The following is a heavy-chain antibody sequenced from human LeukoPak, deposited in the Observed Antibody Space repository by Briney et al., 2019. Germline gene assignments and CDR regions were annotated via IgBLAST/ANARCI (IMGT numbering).Heavy chain of an antibody. Sequence: GSLRLSCAASGFTFSNAWMTWVRQAPGKGLEWVSVIYGGGDTYYADSVKGRFTISRDISKNTLYLQMNSLRADDTAVYYCAREAYCGGDCYSDRFDYWGQGTLVTVSS. D-gene: IGHD2-21*02. CDR1: GFTFSNAW. V-gene: IGHV3-66*01. CDR3: AREAYCGGDCYSDRFDY. CDR2: IYGGGDT. J-gene: IGHJ4*02.